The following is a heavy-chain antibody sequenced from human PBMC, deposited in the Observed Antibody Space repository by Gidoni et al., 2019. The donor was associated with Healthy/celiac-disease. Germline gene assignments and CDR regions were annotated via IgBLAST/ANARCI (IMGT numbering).Heavy chain of an antibody. CDR3: ARAAYSGHTEH. J-gene: IGHJ4*02. D-gene: IGHD5-12*01. CDR1: GGSISSYY. V-gene: IGHV4-59*01. CDR2: IYYSGST. Sequence: QVQLQESGPGLVQPSETLSLTCTVSGGSISSYYWSWIRQPPGKGLEWIGYIYYSGSTNYNPSLKSRVTISVDTSKNQFSLKLSSVTAADTAVYYCARAAYSGHTEHWGQGTLVTVSS.